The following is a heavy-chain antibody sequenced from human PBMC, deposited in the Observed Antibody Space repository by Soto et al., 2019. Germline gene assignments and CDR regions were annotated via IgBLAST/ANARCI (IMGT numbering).Heavy chain of an antibody. Sequence: QVQLQESGPGLVKPSGTLSLTCTVSGGSMSSSNWWKWVRQSPGKGLEWIGEAHHSGRTNYNPSIKSRVTISVDKSKNHFSLKLSSVTAADTAVYYCARSEATGLDYWGQGTLVTVSS. CDR3: ARSEATGLDY. CDR2: AHHSGRT. V-gene: IGHV4-4*02. J-gene: IGHJ4*02. D-gene: IGHD1-26*01. CDR1: GGSMSSSNW.